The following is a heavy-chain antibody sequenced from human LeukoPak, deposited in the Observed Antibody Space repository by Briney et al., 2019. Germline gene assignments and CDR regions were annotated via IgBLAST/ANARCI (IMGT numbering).Heavy chain of an antibody. CDR3: ARGSRSWFGELESAFDI. J-gene: IGHJ3*02. CDR2: INPNSGGT. D-gene: IGHD3-10*01. V-gene: IGHV1-2*04. CDR1: GYTFTGYY. Sequence: ASVKVSCKASGYTFTGYYMHWVRQAPGQGLEWMGWINPNSGGTNYAQKFQGWVTMTRDTSISTAYMELSRLRSDDTAVYYCARGSRSWFGELESAFDIWGQGTMVTVSS.